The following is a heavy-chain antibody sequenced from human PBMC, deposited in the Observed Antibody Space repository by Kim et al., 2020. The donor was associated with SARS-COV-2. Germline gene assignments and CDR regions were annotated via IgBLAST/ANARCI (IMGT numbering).Heavy chain of an antibody. J-gene: IGHJ4*02. V-gene: IGHV3-23*01. Sequence: YYADSVKGRFTISRDNSKNTLYLQMNSLRAEDTAVYYCAKDEKGHRAGDYWGQGTLVTVSS. CDR3: AKDEKGHRAGDY.